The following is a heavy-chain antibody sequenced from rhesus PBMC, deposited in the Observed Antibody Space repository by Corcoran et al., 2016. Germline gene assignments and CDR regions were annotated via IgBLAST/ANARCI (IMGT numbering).Heavy chain of an antibody. CDR2: ISGSGGST. CDR1: GGSISSKY. D-gene: IGHD6S26*01. V-gene: IGHV4-173*01. Sequence: QLQLQESGPGLVKPSETLSLTCAVSGGSISSKYWSGIRQPPGNGLSWIGRISGSGGSTDYNPSLKSRVPISPDTSENQFSLKLSSVPAADTAVYYCARWGQRLVFDYWGQGVVVTVSS. J-gene: IGHJ6*01. CDR3: ARWGQRLVFDY.